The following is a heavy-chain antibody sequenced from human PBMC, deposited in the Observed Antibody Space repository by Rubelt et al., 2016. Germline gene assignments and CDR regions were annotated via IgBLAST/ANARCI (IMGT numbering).Heavy chain of an antibody. D-gene: IGHD3-22*01. J-gene: IGHJ4*02. Sequence: EVQLVESGGGLVQPGGSLRLSCAASGFTFSSYAMNWVRQAPGKGLEWVSAISGSGDSTYYADSVKGRFTISRDNSKNTMNLQMNSRRAEDTAVYYCVKVFDSSGYYYFFDYWGQGTLLTVSS. CDR1: GFTFSSYA. CDR3: VKVFDSSGYYYFFDY. CDR2: ISGSGDST. V-gene: IGHV3-23*04.